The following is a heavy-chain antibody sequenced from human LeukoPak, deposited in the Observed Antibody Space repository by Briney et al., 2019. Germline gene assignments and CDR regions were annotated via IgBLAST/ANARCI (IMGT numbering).Heavy chain of an antibody. CDR3: AGSGSPDDH. D-gene: IGHD7-27*01. J-gene: IGHJ4*02. CDR2: INHSGST. V-gene: IGHV4-34*01. CDR1: GGSFTDYY. Sequence: PSETLSLTCAVYGGSFTDYYWSWIRQPPGKGLEWIGEINHSGSTSYNPSLKSRVTISVDTSKNQFSLNLNSVTAADTAVYYCAGSGSPDDHWGQGTLVTVSS.